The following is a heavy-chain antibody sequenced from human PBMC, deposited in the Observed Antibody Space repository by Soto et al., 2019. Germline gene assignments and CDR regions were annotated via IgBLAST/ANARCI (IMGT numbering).Heavy chain of an antibody. Sequence: WESLSLTCPVSVCSTSSSSYNWGWMRQPPGKGLEGIGSTYYSGSTYYNPSLKSRVTISVDTSKNQFSLKLSSVTAADTAVYYCARHCRDIVVVVDAPNKSTAGANWFDPWGQGTLVNVSS. CDR3: ARHCRDIVVVVDAPNKSTAGANWFDP. V-gene: IGHV4-39*01. D-gene: IGHD2-15*01. J-gene: IGHJ5*02. CDR1: VCSTSSSSYN. CDR2: TYYSGST.